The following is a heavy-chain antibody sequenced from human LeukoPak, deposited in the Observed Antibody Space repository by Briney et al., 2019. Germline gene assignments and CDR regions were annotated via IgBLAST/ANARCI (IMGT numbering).Heavy chain of an antibody. CDR3: ARGAYGDYDY. CDR1: GFTFRSYA. J-gene: IGHJ4*02. D-gene: IGHD4-17*01. V-gene: IGHV3-23*01. CDR2: IRARGYST. Sequence: GGSLRLSCAASGFTFRSYAVSWVRQAPGKGLEWVSSIRARGYSTYYADSVECRFTISRDNSKNTLYLQMNSLRAEDTALYYCARGAYGDYDYWGQGTLVTVSS.